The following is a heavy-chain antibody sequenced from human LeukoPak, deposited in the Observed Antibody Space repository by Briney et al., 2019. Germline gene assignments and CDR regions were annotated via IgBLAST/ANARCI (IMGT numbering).Heavy chain of an antibody. Sequence: GGSLRLSCAASGFTFSTYAMNWVRQAPGKGLEWVANIKQDGTEKYYMDSVKGRFTISRDNAKNSLYLQMNSLRPEDTAVYYCATIEAVRFHYWGQGTLVTVSS. CDR3: ATIEAVRFHY. V-gene: IGHV3-7*01. J-gene: IGHJ4*02. D-gene: IGHD6-19*01. CDR2: IKQDGTEK. CDR1: GFTFSTYA.